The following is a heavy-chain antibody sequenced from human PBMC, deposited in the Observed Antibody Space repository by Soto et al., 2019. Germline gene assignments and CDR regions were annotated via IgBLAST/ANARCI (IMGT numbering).Heavy chain of an antibody. D-gene: IGHD5-12*01. CDR1: GFTFSSYG. CDR3: AKGYSGYLGSRYYYYGMDV. V-gene: IGHV3-30*18. Sequence: GGSLRLSCAASGFTFSSYGMHWVRQAPGKGLEWVAVISYDGSNKYYAVSVKGRFTISRDNSKNTLYLQMNSLRAEDTAVYYCAKGYSGYLGSRYYYYGMDVWGQGTTVTVSS. CDR2: ISYDGSNK. J-gene: IGHJ6*02.